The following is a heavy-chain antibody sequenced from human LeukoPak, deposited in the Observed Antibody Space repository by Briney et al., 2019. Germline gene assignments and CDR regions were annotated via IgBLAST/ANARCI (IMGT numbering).Heavy chain of an antibody. D-gene: IGHD3-22*01. J-gene: IGHJ5*02. CDR2: IKQDGSEK. CDR3: ARVHYYDSSGYYA. Sequence: GGSLRLSCAASGFTFSSYWMTWVRQAPGKGLEWVANIKQDGSEKYYVDSVKGRFTISRDNAKNSLYLQTNSLRAEDAAVYYCARVHYYDSSGYYAWGQGTLVTVSS. CDR1: GFTFSSYW. V-gene: IGHV3-7*02.